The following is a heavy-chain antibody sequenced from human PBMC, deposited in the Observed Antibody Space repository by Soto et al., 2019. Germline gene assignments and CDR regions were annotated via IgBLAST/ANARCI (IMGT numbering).Heavy chain of an antibody. CDR2: ITGNGDSA. D-gene: IGHD2-15*01. CDR1: GFTFSDYA. J-gene: IGHJ4*02. Sequence: EVQLLESGGGLVQPGGSLRLSCAASGFTFSDYALSWVRQAPGKGLQWVSAITGNGDSAYYADSVKGRFTMSRDNSKNTLYQQMNSLRAEDTAVYYCAKRAGSDGYFDYWGQGTLVTVSS. V-gene: IGHV3-23*01. CDR3: AKRAGSDGYFDY.